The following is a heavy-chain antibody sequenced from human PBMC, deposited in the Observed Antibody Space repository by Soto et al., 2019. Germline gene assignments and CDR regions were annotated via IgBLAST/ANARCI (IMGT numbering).Heavy chain of an antibody. CDR2: ISAYNGNT. V-gene: IGHV1-18*01. CDR3: ATEPQALFDY. Sequence: APVKGSCKGSGYTFTSYCISWVRQAPGQGLEWMGWISAYNGNTNYAQKLQGRVTMTTDTSTSTAYMELRSLRSDDTAVYYCATEPQALFDYWGQGTLVTVSS. J-gene: IGHJ4*02. CDR1: GYTFTSYC.